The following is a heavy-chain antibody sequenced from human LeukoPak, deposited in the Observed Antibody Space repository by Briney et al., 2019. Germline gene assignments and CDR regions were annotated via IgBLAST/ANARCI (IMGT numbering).Heavy chain of an antibody. CDR2: IKTKTEGGTT. CDR1: GFTFSNAW. J-gene: IGHJ5*02. CDR3: TSNSPFCGGDCFSS. Sequence: GGSLRLSCVASGFTFSNAWMNWVRQAPGKGLEWVGRIKTKTEGGTTDYAAPVQGRFTISRDDSKNTLCLQMNSLKTEDTAVYYCTSNSPFCGGDCFSSWGQGTLVTVSS. D-gene: IGHD2-21*02. V-gene: IGHV3-15*01.